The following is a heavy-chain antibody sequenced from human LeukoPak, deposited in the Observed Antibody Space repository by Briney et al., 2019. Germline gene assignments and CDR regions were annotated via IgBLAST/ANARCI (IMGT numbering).Heavy chain of an antibody. CDR3: GGCLPTIGYYDY. J-gene: IGHJ4*01. CDR1: EFAFSSYE. CDR2: ISSGGSTI. V-gene: IGHV3-48*03. D-gene: IGHD5/OR15-5a*01. Sequence: PGGSLRLSCAASEFAFSSYEMNWVRQAPGKGLEWVSYISSGGSTIFYADSVKGRFTISRDNAKNSLYLQMNSLSAEDTALYYWGGCLPTIGYYDYWGQGTPVPVSS.